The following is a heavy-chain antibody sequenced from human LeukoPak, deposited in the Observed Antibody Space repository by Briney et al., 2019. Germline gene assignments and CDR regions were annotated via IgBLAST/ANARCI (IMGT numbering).Heavy chain of an antibody. J-gene: IGHJ6*02. D-gene: IGHD6-25*01. CDR2: ISYDGSNK. Sequence: PGGSLRLSCAASGFTFSSYAMHWVRQAPGKGLEWVAVISYDGSNKYYADSVKGRFTISRDNSKNTLYLQMNSLRAEDTVVYYCARAPGPAACMDVWGQGTTVTVSS. CDR1: GFTFSSYA. V-gene: IGHV3-30-3*01. CDR3: ARAPGPAACMDV.